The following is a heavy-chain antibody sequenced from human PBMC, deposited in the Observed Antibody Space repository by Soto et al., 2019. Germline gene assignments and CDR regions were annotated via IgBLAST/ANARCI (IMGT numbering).Heavy chain of an antibody. CDR3: ARDWGYGDYDPVYFQH. CDR1: GGSISSGGYY. Sequence: QVQLQESGPGLVKPSQTLSLTCTVSGGSISSGGYYWSWIRQHPGKGLEWIGYIYYSGSTYYDPSLKSRVTISVDTSKNQFSLKLSSVTAADTAVYYCARDWGYGDYDPVYFQHWGQGTLVTVSS. J-gene: IGHJ1*01. V-gene: IGHV4-31*03. D-gene: IGHD4-17*01. CDR2: IYYSGST.